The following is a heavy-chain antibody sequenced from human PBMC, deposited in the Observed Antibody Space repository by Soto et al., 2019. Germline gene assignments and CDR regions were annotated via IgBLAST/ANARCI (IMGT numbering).Heavy chain of an antibody. CDR2: ISGSGDST. D-gene: IGHD6-19*01. V-gene: IGHV3-23*01. CDR1: GFTFSSYA. J-gene: IGHJ1*01. CDR3: AKGVPGIAVAGTGYFQH. Sequence: EVQLLESGGGLVQPGGSLRLSCAASGFTFSSYAMSWVRQAPGKGLEWVSGISGSGDSTYYADSVKGRFTISRDNSKNXXYLQMNSLRAEDTAVYDCAKGVPGIAVAGTGYFQHWGQGTLVTVSS.